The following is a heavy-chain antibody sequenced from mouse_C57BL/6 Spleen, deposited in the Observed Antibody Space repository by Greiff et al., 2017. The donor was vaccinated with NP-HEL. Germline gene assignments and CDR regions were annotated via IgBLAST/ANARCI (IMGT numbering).Heavy chain of an antibody. Sequence: EVKLVESGGGLVKPGGSLKLSCAASGFTFSDYGMHWVRQAPEKGLEWVAYISSGSSTIYYADTVKGRFTISRDNAKNTLFLQMTSLRSEDTAMYYCAIGSSYDYAMDYWGQGTSVTVSS. V-gene: IGHV5-17*01. J-gene: IGHJ4*01. CDR3: AIGSSYDYAMDY. D-gene: IGHD1-1*01. CDR2: ISSGSSTI. CDR1: GFTFSDYG.